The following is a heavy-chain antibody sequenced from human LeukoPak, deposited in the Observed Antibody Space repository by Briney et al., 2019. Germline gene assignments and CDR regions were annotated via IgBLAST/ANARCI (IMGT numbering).Heavy chain of an antibody. V-gene: IGHV4-4*07. D-gene: IGHD6-13*01. Sequence: SETLSLTCTVSGGSISKDYWSWIRQPAGKGLEWIGRISSSGSTNYNPSLNSRVTMSIDTSKNQFSLKLTSVTAADTAVYYCTRDVGSAGTDDCWGQGTLVTVSS. J-gene: IGHJ4*02. CDR3: TRDVGSAGTDDC. CDR1: GGSISKDY. CDR2: ISSSGST.